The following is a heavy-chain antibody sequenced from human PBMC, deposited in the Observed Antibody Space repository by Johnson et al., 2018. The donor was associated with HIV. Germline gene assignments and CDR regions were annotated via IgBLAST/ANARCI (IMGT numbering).Heavy chain of an antibody. Sequence: VQLVESGGGLVKPGGSLRLSCVASGFTFSSYAMHWVRQAPGKGLEWVAVISYDGSNKYYADSVKGRFSISRDNSKNTLHLQMNSLRAEDTAVYYCARDTSIAAARAFDIWGQGTMVTVSS. J-gene: IGHJ3*02. V-gene: IGHV3-30-3*01. CDR2: ISYDGSNK. CDR1: GFTFSSYA. D-gene: IGHD6-6*01. CDR3: ARDTSIAAARAFDI.